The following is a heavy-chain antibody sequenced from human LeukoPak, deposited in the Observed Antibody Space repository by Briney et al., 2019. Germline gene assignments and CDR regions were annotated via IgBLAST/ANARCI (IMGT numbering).Heavy chain of an antibody. D-gene: IGHD3-22*01. CDR2: IYTSGST. CDR1: GDSISNYY. CDR3: ARASYSYDISGWVPFDY. J-gene: IGHJ4*02. Sequence: SETLSLTCSVSGDSISNYYWNWIRQPAGKGLEWIGRIYTSGSTTYNPSLKSRVTISGDTSENQFSLRLSSVTAADTAVYYCARASYSYDISGWVPFDYWGQGTLVTVSS. V-gene: IGHV4-4*07.